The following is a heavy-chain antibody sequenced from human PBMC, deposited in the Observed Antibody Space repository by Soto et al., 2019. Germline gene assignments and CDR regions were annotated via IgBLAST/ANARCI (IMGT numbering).Heavy chain of an antibody. V-gene: IGHV4-30-2*05. CDR2: IYDSGST. J-gene: IGHJ4*02. Sequence: EWVGYIYDSGSTYYNPSLKSRVTISVDTSKNQFSLRLSSVTAADTAVYFCARDSSSRYGNYAFDYWGQGTLVTVSS. D-gene: IGHD1-7*01. CDR3: ARDSSSRYGNYAFDY.